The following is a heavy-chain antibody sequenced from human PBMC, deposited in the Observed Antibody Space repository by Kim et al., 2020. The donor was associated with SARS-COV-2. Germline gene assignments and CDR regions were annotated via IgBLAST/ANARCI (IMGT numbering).Heavy chain of an antibody. Sequence: GGSLRLSCAASGFTFSSYAMSWVRQAPGKGLEWVSGIGGSGANTYYAVSVKGRFTISRDNSKSTLYLQMNSLRAEDSAVYYCAKDFSLGVVITLDYWGQG. CDR3: AKDFSLGVVITLDY. J-gene: IGHJ4*02. V-gene: IGHV3-23*01. CDR1: GFTFSSYA. D-gene: IGHD3-3*01. CDR2: IGGSGANT.